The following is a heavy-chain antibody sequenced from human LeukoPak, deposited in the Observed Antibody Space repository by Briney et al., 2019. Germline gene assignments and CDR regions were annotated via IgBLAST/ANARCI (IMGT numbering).Heavy chain of an antibody. CDR2: ISGGGDAT. CDR1: DFSFIAYA. D-gene: IGHD1-14*01. V-gene: IGHV3-23*01. CDR3: ARDPDFYFDY. J-gene: IGHJ4*02. Sequence: GGSLRLSCAASDFSFIAYAMSWVRQAPGKGLEWVSTISGGGDATYYADSVKGRFTISRDNSKNTLYLQMNTLRAEDTAVYYCARDPDFYFDYWGQGTLVTVSS.